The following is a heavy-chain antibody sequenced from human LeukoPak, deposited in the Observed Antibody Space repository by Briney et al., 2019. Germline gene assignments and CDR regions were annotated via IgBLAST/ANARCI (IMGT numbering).Heavy chain of an antibody. V-gene: IGHV4-34*08. D-gene: IGHD3-22*01. Sequence: GSLRLSCAASGFTVNSNYMNWVRQAPGKGLEWIGEINHSGSTKYNPSLKSRVTISVDTSKNQISLKLSSVTAADTAVYYCAGGYYYDSNDYFLLDYWGQGTLVTVSS. J-gene: IGHJ4*02. CDR1: GFTVNSNY. CDR3: AGGYYYDSNDYFLLDY. CDR2: INHSGST.